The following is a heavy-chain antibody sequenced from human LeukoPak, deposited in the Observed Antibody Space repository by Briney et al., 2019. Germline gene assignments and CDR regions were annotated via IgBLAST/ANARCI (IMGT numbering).Heavy chain of an antibody. V-gene: IGHV1-18*01. J-gene: IGHJ4*02. Sequence: ASVKVSCKASGYTFTSYGISWVRQAPGQGLEWMGWISAYNGNTNYAQKLQGRITMTTDTSTSTAYMDLRSLRSDDTAVYYCARDYYDSSGYLRDYWGQGTLVTVSS. D-gene: IGHD3-22*01. CDR3: ARDYYDSSGYLRDY. CDR2: ISAYNGNT. CDR1: GYTFTSYG.